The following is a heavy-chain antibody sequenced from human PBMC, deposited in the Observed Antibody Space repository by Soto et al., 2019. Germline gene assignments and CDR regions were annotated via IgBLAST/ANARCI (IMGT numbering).Heavy chain of an antibody. CDR3: ARSLTEGYCTITGCYTRPLYGMDV. D-gene: IGHD2-2*02. CDR1: GYPFRGYY. Sequence: DSGQVSCKASGYPFRGYYIHWLGQAHGQGLEWMGLINPNSGGTNYAQKFQGRVTVTRDTPTSTAYMELSRLTSDDTAVYYCARSLTEGYCTITGCYTRPLYGMDVWGQGPTVTV. J-gene: IGHJ6*02. V-gene: IGHV1-2*02. CDR2: INPNSGGT.